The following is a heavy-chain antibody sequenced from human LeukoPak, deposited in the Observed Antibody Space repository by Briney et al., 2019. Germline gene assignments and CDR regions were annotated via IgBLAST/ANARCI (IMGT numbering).Heavy chain of an antibody. J-gene: IGHJ6*02. CDR3: ARGHFGLDV. Sequence: GGSLRLSCVASGFTFSDHYMTWIRQAPGKGLEWISYTSPSSTSTYYPDSMKGRFTISRDDARNSLYLHINSLRSDDTAVYYCARGHFGLDVWGRGTTVTVSS. V-gene: IGHV3-11*05. CDR1: GFTFSDHY. CDR2: TSPSSTST.